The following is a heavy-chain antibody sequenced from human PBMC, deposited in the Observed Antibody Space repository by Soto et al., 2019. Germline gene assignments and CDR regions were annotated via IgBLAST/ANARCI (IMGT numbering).Heavy chain of an antibody. CDR3: PKVVFPGSSGP. CDR1: GGSITSNNYY. V-gene: IGHV4-39*01. CDR2: TCYSGTN. J-gene: IGHJ5*02. Sequence: SETLSLTCTVSGGSITSNNYYWGWERQGKGKDLEWIATTCYSGTNYFNPSLASRVSISVDKYENQFSLKLTSVTDADTADYDCPKVVFPGSSGPWGQAPLLTV. D-gene: IGHD3-22*01.